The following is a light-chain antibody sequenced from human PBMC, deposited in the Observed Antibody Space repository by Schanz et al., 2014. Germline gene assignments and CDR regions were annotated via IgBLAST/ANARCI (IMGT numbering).Light chain of an antibody. V-gene: IGLV2-18*02. CDR2: EVS. Sequence: QSALTQPPSVSGSPGQSVTISCTGTSNDVGSYNRVSWYQQPPGTAPKLMIYEVSNRPSGVPDRFSGSKSGNTASLTISGLQTEDEADYYCCSYVGSSIYWVFGGGTKLTVL. CDR1: SNDVGSYNR. CDR3: CSYVGSSIYWV. J-gene: IGLJ3*02.